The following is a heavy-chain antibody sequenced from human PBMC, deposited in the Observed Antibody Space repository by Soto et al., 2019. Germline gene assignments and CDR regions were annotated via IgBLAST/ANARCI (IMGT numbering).Heavy chain of an antibody. CDR2: ISGSGGST. D-gene: IGHD3-10*01. CDR3: ANLAGEVWFGELSPDYYYYYMEV. Sequence: GGSLRLSCAASGFTFSSYAMSWVRQAPGKGLEWVSAISGSGGSTYYADSVKGRFTISRDNSKNTLYLQMNSLRAEDTAVYYCANLAGEVWFGELSPDYYYYYMEVWGKGTTVTVSS. V-gene: IGHV3-23*01. J-gene: IGHJ6*03. CDR1: GFTFSSYA.